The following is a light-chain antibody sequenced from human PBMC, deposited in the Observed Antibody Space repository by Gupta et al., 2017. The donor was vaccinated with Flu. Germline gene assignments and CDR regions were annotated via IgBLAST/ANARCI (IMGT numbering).Light chain of an antibody. CDR3: QQYGGSTSYS. J-gene: IGKJ2*03. CDR2: ATS. CDR1: QSVSTSY. Sequence: TGSPGTLSLSPGERATLSCRASQSVSTSYFAWYQQKPGQAPRLFIYATSSRATGIPDRFSGSGSGTDFTLTISRLEPEDFAVYYCQQYGGSTSYSFGQGTKLEIK. V-gene: IGKV3-20*01.